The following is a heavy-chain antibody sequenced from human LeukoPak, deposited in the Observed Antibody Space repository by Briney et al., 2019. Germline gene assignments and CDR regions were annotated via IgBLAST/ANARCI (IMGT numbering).Heavy chain of an antibody. J-gene: IGHJ4*02. V-gene: IGHV1-69*13. CDR1: GGTFSSYA. CDR3: ATYGGDYDFWSGYLLY. D-gene: IGHD3-3*01. Sequence: SVKVSCKASGGTFSSYAISWVRQAPGQGLDWMGGIIPIFGTVNYAQKFQGRVTITADESTSTAYMELSSLRSEDTAVYYCATYGGDYDFWSGYLLYWGQGTLVTVSS. CDR2: IIPIFGTV.